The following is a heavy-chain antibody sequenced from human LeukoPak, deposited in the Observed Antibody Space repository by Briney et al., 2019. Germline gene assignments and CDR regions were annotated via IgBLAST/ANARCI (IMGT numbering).Heavy chain of an antibody. D-gene: IGHD5-12*01. Sequence: ASVKVSCTASGYTLTSYYMHWVRQAPGQGLEWMGIINPSGGSTSYAQKFQGRVTMTRDTSTSTVYMELSSLRSEDTAVYYCARDNSREIVATIGFDYWGQGTLVTVSS. CDR3: ARDNSREIVATIGFDY. V-gene: IGHV1-46*01. CDR2: INPSGGST. J-gene: IGHJ4*02. CDR1: GYTLTSYY.